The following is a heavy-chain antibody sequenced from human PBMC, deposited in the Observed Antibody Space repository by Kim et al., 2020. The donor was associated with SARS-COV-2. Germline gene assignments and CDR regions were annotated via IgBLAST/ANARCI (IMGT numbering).Heavy chain of an antibody. Sequence: GGSLRLSCAASGFTFSDYYMTWIRQAPGKGLEWVSYISSSRSYTNYADSVKGRFTISRDNAKNSLYLQMSSLRAEDTALYYGARVERDGSPLEYWGQGTLVTVSS. V-gene: IGHV3-11*06. D-gene: IGHD2-2*03. CDR3: ARVERDGSPLEY. CDR2: ISSSRSYT. J-gene: IGHJ4*02. CDR1: GFTFSDYY.